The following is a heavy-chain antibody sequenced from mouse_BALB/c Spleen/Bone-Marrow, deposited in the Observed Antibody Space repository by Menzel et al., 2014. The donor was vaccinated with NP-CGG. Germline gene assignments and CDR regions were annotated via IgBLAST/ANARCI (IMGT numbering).Heavy chain of an antibody. V-gene: IGHV1-5*01. CDR2: IYPGNSGT. CDR1: GYSFTSYW. Sequence: VQLQQSGTVLARPGASEKMSCKASGYSFTSYWMYWIKQRPGQGLEWIGAIYPGNSGTSYNQNFKGKAKLTGVTSASTAYMELSSLTNEDSAVYYCTRSITTAVEFVCWGQGSRLTVSS. J-gene: IGHJ2*03. CDR3: TRSITTAVEFVC. D-gene: IGHD1-1*01.